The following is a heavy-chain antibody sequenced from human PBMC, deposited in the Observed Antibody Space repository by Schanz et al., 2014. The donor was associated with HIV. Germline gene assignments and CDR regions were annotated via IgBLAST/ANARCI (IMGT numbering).Heavy chain of an antibody. CDR2: INWNSGDI. J-gene: IGHJ3*02. V-gene: IGHV3-9*01. Sequence: EVQLVESGGGLVQPGRSLRISCAASGFDFGNYGMHWVRQVPGKGLEWVSGINWNSGDIGYADSVKGRFTISRDNPKNTLYLQMNSLRAEDTAIYYCARSPDWAGTDAFDIWGQGTMVTVSS. D-gene: IGHD6-19*01. CDR3: ARSPDWAGTDAFDI. CDR1: GFDFGNYG.